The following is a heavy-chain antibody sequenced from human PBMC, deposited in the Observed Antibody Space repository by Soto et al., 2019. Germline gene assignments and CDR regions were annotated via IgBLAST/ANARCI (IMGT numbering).Heavy chain of an antibody. V-gene: IGHV3-33*01. Sequence: QVQLVESGGGVGQPGRSLRLSCAASGFTFDTYVMHWVRQAPGRGLEWVALIWYDGSNKYYADSVKGRFTISRDNSKNALYLQMNSLRAEDTAVYYCARGARDFDYWGQGTLVTVSS. D-gene: IGHD3-16*01. CDR2: IWYDGSNK. CDR3: ARGARDFDY. J-gene: IGHJ4*02. CDR1: GFTFDTYV.